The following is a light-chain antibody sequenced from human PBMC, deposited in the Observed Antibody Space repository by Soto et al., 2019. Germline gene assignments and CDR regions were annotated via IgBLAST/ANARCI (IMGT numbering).Light chain of an antibody. V-gene: IGKV3-20*01. CDR3: QQYGSSPFT. Sequence: EIVLTQSPGTLSLSPGEIATLYFSASQSVSSSYLAWYQQKPGQPPRLLISGSSIRATGIPKRFSGSASGTNFTLTISSLEPEDFAVFYCQQYGSSPFTFGPGTKVDIK. CDR2: GSS. CDR1: QSVSSSY. J-gene: IGKJ3*01.